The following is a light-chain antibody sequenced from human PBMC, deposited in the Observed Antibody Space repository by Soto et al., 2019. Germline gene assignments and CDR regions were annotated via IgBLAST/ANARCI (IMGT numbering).Light chain of an antibody. CDR1: QSVRSN. CDR3: QQYNNRPT. J-gene: IGKJ1*01. Sequence: EIVMTHSPTTLSVSPGLRSTLSCRASQSVRSNLAWYHQKPGQAPRLLIYDASTRATVIPARLNGSGSGTEFTLTISSLTSEDFAVYYCQQYNNRPTFGQGTKVDIK. CDR2: DAS. V-gene: IGKV3-15*01.